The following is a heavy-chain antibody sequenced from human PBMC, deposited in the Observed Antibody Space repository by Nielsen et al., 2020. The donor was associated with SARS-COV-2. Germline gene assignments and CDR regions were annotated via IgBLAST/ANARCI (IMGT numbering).Heavy chain of an antibody. V-gene: IGHV4-39*01. CDR1: GGSVSSYY. Sequence: SETLSLTCTVSGGSVSSYYWGWIRQPPRKGLEWIGSIYYSGSTYYNPSLKSRVTISVDTSKNQFSLKLSSVTAADTAVYYCARRPSSITIFGVVSGWYFDLWGRGTLVTVSS. CDR2: IYYSGST. J-gene: IGHJ2*01. CDR3: ARRPSSITIFGVVSGWYFDL. D-gene: IGHD3-3*01.